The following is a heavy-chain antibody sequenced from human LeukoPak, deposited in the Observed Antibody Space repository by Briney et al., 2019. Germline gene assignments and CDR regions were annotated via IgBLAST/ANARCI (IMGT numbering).Heavy chain of an antibody. CDR3: ARVVGIAAAGTYFPNDY. V-gene: IGHV1-2*02. Sequence: ASVKVSCKASGYTFTGYYMNWVRQAPGQGLEWMGWINPNSGGTNYAQKFQGRVTMTRDTSISTAYMELSRLRSDDTAVYYCARVVGIAAAGTYFPNDYWGQGTLVTVSS. J-gene: IGHJ4*02. D-gene: IGHD6-13*01. CDR1: GYTFTGYY. CDR2: INPNSGGT.